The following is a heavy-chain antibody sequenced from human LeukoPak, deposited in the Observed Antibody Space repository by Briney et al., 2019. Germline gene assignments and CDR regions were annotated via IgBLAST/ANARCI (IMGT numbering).Heavy chain of an antibody. CDR2: ISWNSGSI. J-gene: IGHJ4*02. CDR1: GFTFSSYA. D-gene: IGHD3-22*01. CDR3: AKSASSGYYYHFDY. V-gene: IGHV3-9*01. Sequence: GGSLRLSCAASGFTFSSYAMSWVRQAPGKGLEWVSGISWNSGSIGYADSVKGRFTISRDNAKNSLYLQMNSLRAEDTALYYCAKSASSGYYYHFDYWGQGTLVTVSS.